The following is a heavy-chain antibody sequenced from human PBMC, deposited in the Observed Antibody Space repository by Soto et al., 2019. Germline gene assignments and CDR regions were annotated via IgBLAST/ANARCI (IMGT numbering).Heavy chain of an antibody. Sequence: SETLSLTCTVSGGSISSGDYYWSWIRQPPGKGLEWIGYIYYSGSTYYNPSLKSRVTISVDTSKNQFSLKLSSVTAADTAVYYCARGSRPYYDILTPTWFDPWGQGTLVTVS. CDR1: GGSISSGDYY. CDR3: ARGSRPYYDILTPTWFDP. D-gene: IGHD3-9*01. CDR2: IYYSGST. V-gene: IGHV4-30-4*01. J-gene: IGHJ5*02.